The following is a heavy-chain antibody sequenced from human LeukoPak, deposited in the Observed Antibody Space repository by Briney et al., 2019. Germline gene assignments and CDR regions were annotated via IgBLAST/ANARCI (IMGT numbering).Heavy chain of an antibody. D-gene: IGHD3-10*01. V-gene: IGHV3-7*03. Sequence: GGSLRLSCAASTFTFGNYWMSWVRQAPGKGLEWVASIKQDGRETYYVDSVKGRFTVSRDNTKNSLYLQMNSLRAEDTAIYYCARVEGSVSFLFDSWGQGTLVTVSS. CDR2: IKQDGRET. CDR1: TFTFGNYW. J-gene: IGHJ4*02. CDR3: ARVEGSVSFLFDS.